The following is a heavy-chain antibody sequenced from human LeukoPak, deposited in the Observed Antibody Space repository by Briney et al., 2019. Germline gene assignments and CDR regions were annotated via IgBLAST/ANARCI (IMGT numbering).Heavy chain of an antibody. Sequence: SETLSLTCTVSGASISSYWWSWVRQPAGKGLEWIGRVYTSGSTTYNPFLRGRVTMSVDTSKNLLSLKMNSVTAADTAVYYCAGLYVWGKGTTVTVSS. CDR1: GASISSYW. CDR2: VYTSGST. V-gene: IGHV4-4*07. J-gene: IGHJ6*04. CDR3: AGLYV.